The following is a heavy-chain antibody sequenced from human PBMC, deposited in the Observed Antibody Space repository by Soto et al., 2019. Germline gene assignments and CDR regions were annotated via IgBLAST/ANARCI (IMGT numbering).Heavy chain of an antibody. CDR3: ARGNYDFWSGYYTWFDP. D-gene: IGHD3-3*01. V-gene: IGHV4-59*01. J-gene: IGHJ5*02. CDR1: GGSISSYY. CDR2: IYYSGST. Sequence: QSQTLSLTCTVSGGSISSYYWSWIRQPPGKGLEWIGYIYYSGSTNYNPSLKSRVTISVDTSKNQFSLKLSSVTAADTAVYYCARGNYDFWSGYYTWFDPWGQGTLVTVSS.